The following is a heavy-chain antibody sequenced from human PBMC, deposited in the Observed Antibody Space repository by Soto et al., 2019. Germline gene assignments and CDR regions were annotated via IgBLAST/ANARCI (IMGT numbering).Heavy chain of an antibody. CDR3: ARGGGLRFLEWSY. CDR2: IYYSGST. J-gene: IGHJ4*02. D-gene: IGHD3-3*01. V-gene: IGHV4-39*02. CDR1: GGSISSSSYY. Sequence: SETLSLTCTVSGGSISSSSYYWGWIRQPPGKGLEWIGSIYYSGSTYYNPSLKSRVTISVDTSKNHFALKLSSVTAADTAVYYYARGGGLRFLEWSYWGQGTLVTVSS.